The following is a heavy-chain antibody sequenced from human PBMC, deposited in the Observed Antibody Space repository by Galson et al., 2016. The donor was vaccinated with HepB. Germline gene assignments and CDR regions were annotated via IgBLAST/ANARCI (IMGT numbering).Heavy chain of an antibody. J-gene: IGHJ6*02. CDR2: ISFDGNNK. CDR1: GFTFSSYG. V-gene: IGHV3-30*18. CDR3: AKVVYYYYGMDV. Sequence: SLRLSCAASGFTFSSYGMHWVRQAPGKRLEWVAVISFDGNNKFYGDSVKGRFTISRDASTNTLFLQMNSLRAEDTAVYYCAKVVYYYYGMDVWGQGTTVTVSS.